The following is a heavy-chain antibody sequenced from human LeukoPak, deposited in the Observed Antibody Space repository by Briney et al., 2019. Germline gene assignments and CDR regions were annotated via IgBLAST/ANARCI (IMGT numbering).Heavy chain of an antibody. CDR3: ARGIGRSSGNLFDY. D-gene: IGHD1-26*01. Sequence: SETLSLTCTVSGGSISSGDYYWSWIRQPPGKGLEWIGYIYYSGSTYYNPSLKSRVTISVDTSKNQFSLKLSSVTAADTAVYYCARGIGRSSGNLFDYWGQGTLVTVSS. J-gene: IGHJ4*02. CDR2: IYYSGST. CDR1: GGSISSGDYY. V-gene: IGHV4-61*08.